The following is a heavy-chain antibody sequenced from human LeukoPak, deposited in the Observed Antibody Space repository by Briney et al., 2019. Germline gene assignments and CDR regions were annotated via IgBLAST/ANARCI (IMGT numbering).Heavy chain of an antibody. CDR3: ARVRDGYYPEMDY. D-gene: IGHD5-24*01. Sequence: PSETLSLTCTVSGGSVRSYYFSWIRQPAGKGLEWIGRLYTSGSTNYNPSLKSRVTMSVDTSKNQFSLKLSSVTAADTAVYYCARVRDGYYPEMDYWAQGTLVTVSS. CDR2: LYTSGST. J-gene: IGHJ4*02. V-gene: IGHV4-4*07. CDR1: GGSVRSYY.